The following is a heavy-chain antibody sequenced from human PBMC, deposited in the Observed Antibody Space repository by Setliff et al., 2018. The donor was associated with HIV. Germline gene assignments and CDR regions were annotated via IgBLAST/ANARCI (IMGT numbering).Heavy chain of an antibody. D-gene: IGHD1-26*01. CDR2: IYYTGAT. CDR3: ARGFYREAMDV. Sequence: SETLSLTCTVSGDSISSYYWTWIRQSPAKGLEWIGYIYYTGATNYNPSLKSRLTISLDTSKRQFSLILNSVTAADTAVYFCARGFYREAMDVWGPGTTVTVSS. V-gene: IGHV4-59*01. CDR1: GDSISSYY. J-gene: IGHJ6*02.